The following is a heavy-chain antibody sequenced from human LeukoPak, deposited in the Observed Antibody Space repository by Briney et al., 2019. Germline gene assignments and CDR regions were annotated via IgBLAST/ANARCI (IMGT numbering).Heavy chain of an antibody. D-gene: IGHD5-18*01. CDR3: AKDQSYGFDY. CDR2: LSGSGAST. Sequence: GGSLRLSCAASGFAFSTYAMSWVRQAPGKGLEWVSALSGSGASTYYADSVKDRFTISRDNSKNTLYLQMNSLRAEDTAIYYCAKDQSYGFDYWGQGTLVTVSS. CDR1: GFAFSTYA. J-gene: IGHJ4*02. V-gene: IGHV3-23*01.